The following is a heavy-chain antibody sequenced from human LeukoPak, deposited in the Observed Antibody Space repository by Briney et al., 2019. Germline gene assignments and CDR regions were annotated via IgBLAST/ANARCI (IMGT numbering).Heavy chain of an antibody. CDR2: ISGSGGST. CDR1: GFTFSSYA. D-gene: IGHD3-3*01. CDR3: AKKGGFGVVIDPYYYYGMDV. J-gene: IGHJ6*02. Sequence: GGSLRLSCAAPGFTFSSYAMSWVRQAPGKGLEWVSAISGSGGSTYYADSVKGRFTISRDNSKNTLCLQMNSLRAEDTAVYYCAKKGGFGVVIDPYYYYGMDVWGQGTTVTVSS. V-gene: IGHV3-23*01.